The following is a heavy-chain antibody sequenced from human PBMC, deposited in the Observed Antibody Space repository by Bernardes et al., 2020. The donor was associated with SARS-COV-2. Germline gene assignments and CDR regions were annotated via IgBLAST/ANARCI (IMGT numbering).Heavy chain of an antibody. J-gene: IGHJ4*02. D-gene: IGHD3-22*01. V-gene: IGHV3-NL1*01. CDR3: AVHDSTGYYYGV. CDR1: GFTFSNSY. CDR2: TTNDGRRI. Sequence: GGSLRLSCAASGFTFSNSYIHWVRQAPGKGLEWVSLTTNDGRRIDYSDTVKGRFTISRDNSKKTVFLQMSSLSAEDTAVYYCAVHDSTGYYYGVWGQGTRVTVSA.